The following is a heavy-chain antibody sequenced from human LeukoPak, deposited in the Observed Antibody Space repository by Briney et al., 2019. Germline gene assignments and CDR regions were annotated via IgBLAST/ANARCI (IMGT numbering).Heavy chain of an antibody. V-gene: IGHV4-39*01. D-gene: IGHD5-24*01. CDR1: GGSISSSSYY. CDR2: IYYSRST. J-gene: IGHJ4*02. CDR3: ARQGWLQLQGYFDY. Sequence: PSETLSLTCTVSGGSISSSSYYWGWIRQPPGKGLEWIGSIYYSRSTYYNPSLKSRVTISVDTSKNQFSLKLSSVTAADTAVYYCARQGWLQLQGYFDYWGQGTLVTVSS.